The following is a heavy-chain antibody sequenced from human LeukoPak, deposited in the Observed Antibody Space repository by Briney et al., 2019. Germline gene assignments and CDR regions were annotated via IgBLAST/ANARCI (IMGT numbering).Heavy chain of an antibody. CDR2: IRHDGSNK. CDR1: GFTFSSYG. D-gene: IGHD3-16*02. V-gene: IGHV3-30*02. CDR3: ATPFLNYVWGSYRSRYFDY. J-gene: IGHJ4*02. Sequence: PGGSLRLSCAASGFTFSSYGMHWVRQAPGKGLEWVAFIRHDGSNKYYADSVKGRFTISRDNSKNTLYLQMNSLRAEDTAVYYCATPFLNYVWGSYRSRYFDYWGQGTLVTVSS.